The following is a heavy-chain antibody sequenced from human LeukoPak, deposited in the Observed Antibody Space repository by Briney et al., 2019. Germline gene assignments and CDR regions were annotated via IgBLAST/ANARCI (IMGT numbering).Heavy chain of an antibody. CDR2: ISYSGGV. V-gene: IGHV4-59*08. D-gene: IGHD3-10*01. CDR1: RDSISDYY. Sequence: PSETLSLPCTVSRDSISDYYWGWIRQPPGKGLEWIGYISYSGGVSYSPSLKPPVTISLDTSKNQVSLKLSSVTAADTAIYYCVRVHYSSGSLSSWFDPWGRGSLVTVSS. J-gene: IGHJ5*02. CDR3: VRVHYSSGSLSSWFDP.